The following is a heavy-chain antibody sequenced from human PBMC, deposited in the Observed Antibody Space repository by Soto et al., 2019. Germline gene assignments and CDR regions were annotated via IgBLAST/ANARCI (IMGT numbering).Heavy chain of an antibody. Sequence: PGGSLRLSCEASGFMFSTYLMSWVRQAPGKGLEWVANIKQGGNEKFYVDSVKGRFTISRDNAKKSLFLQMNSLRPEDTAVYYCVGALTYEVPYYYAMDVWGQGTTVTVS. J-gene: IGHJ6*02. V-gene: IGHV3-7*01. CDR1: GFMFSTYL. CDR2: IKQGGNEK. CDR3: VGALTYEVPYYYAMDV. D-gene: IGHD3-16*01.